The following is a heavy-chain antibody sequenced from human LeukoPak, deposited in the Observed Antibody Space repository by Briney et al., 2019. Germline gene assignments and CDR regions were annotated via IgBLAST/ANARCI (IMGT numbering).Heavy chain of an antibody. J-gene: IGHJ3*02. V-gene: IGHV1-69*06. CDR2: IIPIFGTA. D-gene: IGHD6-13*01. CDR3: TRDHLAADGSDAFDI. CDR1: GGTFSSYA. Sequence: GASVKVSCKASGGTFSSYAISWVRQAPGQGLEWMGGIIPIFGTANYAQKFQGRVTITADKSTSTAYMELSSLRSDDTAVYYCTRDHLAADGSDAFDIWGQGTMVTVSS.